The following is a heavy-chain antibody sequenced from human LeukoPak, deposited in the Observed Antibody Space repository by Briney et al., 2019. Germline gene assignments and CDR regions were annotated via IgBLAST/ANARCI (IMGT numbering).Heavy chain of an antibody. Sequence: GGCLRLSCAASGFTFSSYEMNWVRQAPGKGLEWVSYISSSGSTIYYADSVKGRFTISRDNAKNSLYLQMNSLRAEDTAVYYCARNYVPAWCSSGSCYGYYYYGMDVWGKGTTVTVSS. CDR3: ARNYVPAWCSSGSCYGYYYYGMDV. CDR1: GFTFSSYE. J-gene: IGHJ6*04. CDR2: ISSSGSTI. D-gene: IGHD2-15*01. V-gene: IGHV3-48*03.